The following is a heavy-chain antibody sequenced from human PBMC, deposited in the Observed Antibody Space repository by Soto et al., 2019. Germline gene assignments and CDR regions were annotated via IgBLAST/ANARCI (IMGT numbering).Heavy chain of an antibody. CDR3: ARAGDYGSFYFFDY. Sequence: GPSVKVSCKSSGYTFSNYGVTWVLQAPGQGLEWMGWITPYNGNTHYAQKVQGRVTMTTDTSTSTAYMELWSLRSDDTAVYYCARAGDYGSFYFFDYWGQGTLVTVSS. D-gene: IGHD3-10*01. J-gene: IGHJ4*02. CDR1: GYTFSNYG. V-gene: IGHV1-18*01. CDR2: ITPYNGNT.